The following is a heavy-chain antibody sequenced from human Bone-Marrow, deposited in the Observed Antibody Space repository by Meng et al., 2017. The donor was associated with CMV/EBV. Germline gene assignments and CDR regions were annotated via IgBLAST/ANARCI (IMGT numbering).Heavy chain of an antibody. CDR1: GFTFSSYA. V-gene: IGHV3-30*04. D-gene: IGHD2-2*02. CDR2: ISYDGSNK. Sequence: GESLKISCAASGFTFSSYAMHWVRQAPGKGLEWVAVISYDGSNKYYADSVKGRFTISRDNSKNSLYLQMHSLRAEDMAVYYCSRDIPPRYDEENWFDPWGQGTLVTVSS. J-gene: IGHJ5*01. CDR3: SRDIPPRYDEENWFDP.